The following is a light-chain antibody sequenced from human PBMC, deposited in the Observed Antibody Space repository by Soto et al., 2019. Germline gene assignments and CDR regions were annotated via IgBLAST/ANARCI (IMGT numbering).Light chain of an antibody. CDR3: QQFSSYPLT. V-gene: IGKV3-11*01. Sequence: EIVLTQSPATLSLSPGERATLSCRASQSVTTSLAWYQQKSGQAPRLLIFDASNRATGVPARFSGSGSGTDFTLTISSLEPEDFAVYYCQQFSSYPLTFGGGTKVDIK. CDR2: DAS. CDR1: QSVTTS. J-gene: IGKJ4*01.